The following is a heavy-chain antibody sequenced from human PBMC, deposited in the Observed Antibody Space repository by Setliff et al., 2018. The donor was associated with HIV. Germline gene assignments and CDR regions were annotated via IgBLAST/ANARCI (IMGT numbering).Heavy chain of an antibody. CDR1: GGTFSYYT. CDR2: IVPLLGVP. Sequence: SVKVSCKASGGTFSYYTFTWVRQAPGQGLEWLGRIVPLLGVPDYAQKFQGRVTFTADRSTSTAYMELSSLRSGDTAVYHCANQRQWDLGFDYWGQGTLVTVSS. V-gene: IGHV1-69*02. D-gene: IGHD1-26*01. J-gene: IGHJ4*02. CDR3: ANQRQWDLGFDY.